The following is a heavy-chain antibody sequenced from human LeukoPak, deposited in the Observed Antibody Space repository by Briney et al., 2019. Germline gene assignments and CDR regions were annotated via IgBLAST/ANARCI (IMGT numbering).Heavy chain of an antibody. CDR3: VRDGEGVAISVNYWFDP. J-gene: IGHJ5*02. CDR1: GYTFTSYG. D-gene: IGHD3-10*01. CDR2: MNPNNGNT. V-gene: IGHV1-8*02. Sequence: SVKVSCKASGYTFTSYGISWVRQASGQGLEWMGWMNPNNGNTGYAQKFQGRVTMTRDTSISTAYMELRGLRSEDTAVYYCVRDGEGVAISVNYWFDPWGQGTLVTVSS.